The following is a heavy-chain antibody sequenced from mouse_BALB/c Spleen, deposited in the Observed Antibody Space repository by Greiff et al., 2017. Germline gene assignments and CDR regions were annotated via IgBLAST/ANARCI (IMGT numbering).Heavy chain of an antibody. J-gene: IGHJ2*01. D-gene: IGHD2-4*01. CDR1: GYTFTSYW. CDR2: INPSTGYT. Sequence: VQLQESGAELAKPGASVKMSCKASGYTFTSYWMHWVKQRPGQGLEWIGYINPSTGYTEYNQKFKDKATLTADKSSSTAYMQLSSLTSEDSAVYYCARYLGLRPYFDYWGQGTTLTVSS. V-gene: IGHV1-7*01. CDR3: ARYLGLRPYFDY.